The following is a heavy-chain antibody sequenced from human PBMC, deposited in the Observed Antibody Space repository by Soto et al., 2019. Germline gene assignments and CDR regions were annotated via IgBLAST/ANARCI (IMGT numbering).Heavy chain of an antibody. CDR2: IKQDGSEK. J-gene: IGHJ4*02. CDR1: GFTFSSYW. D-gene: IGHD3-16*01. Sequence: GGSLRLSCAASGFTFSSYWMSWVRQAPGKGLEWVANIKQDGSEKYYVDSVKGRFTISRDNAKNSLYLQMNSLRAEDTAVYYCARDREYDYIWGSLGYWGQGTLVTVSS. CDR3: ARDREYDYIWGSLGY. V-gene: IGHV3-7*01.